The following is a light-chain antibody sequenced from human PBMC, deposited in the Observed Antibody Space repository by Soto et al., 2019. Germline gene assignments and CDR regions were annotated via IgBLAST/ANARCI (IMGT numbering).Light chain of an antibody. CDR1: SSNIGADFD. J-gene: IGLJ3*02. V-gene: IGLV1-40*01. Sequence: QAVVTQPPSVSGAPGQRVTISCTGTSSNIGADFDVHWYQRLPGTAPKLLIYNNNIRPSGVPDRFSGSKSGTSASLAITGLQAADDADYFCQSHDNTLITSWVFGGGTKLTVL. CDR2: NNN. CDR3: QSHDNTLITSWV.